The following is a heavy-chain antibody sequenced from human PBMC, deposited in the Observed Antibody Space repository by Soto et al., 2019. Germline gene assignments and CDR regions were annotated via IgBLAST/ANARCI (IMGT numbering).Heavy chain of an antibody. J-gene: IGHJ4*02. CDR2: IYYSGST. CDR1: GGSISSGGYY. Sequence: QVQLQESGPGLVKPSQTLSLTCTVSGGSISSGGYYWSWIRQHPGKGLEWIGYIYYSGSTYYNPSLKRRVTISVDTSKNQFSLKLSSVTAADTAVYYCARLGSDYLHGNYFDYWGQGTLVTVSS. CDR3: ARLGSDYLHGNYFDY. D-gene: IGHD4-17*01. V-gene: IGHV4-31*03.